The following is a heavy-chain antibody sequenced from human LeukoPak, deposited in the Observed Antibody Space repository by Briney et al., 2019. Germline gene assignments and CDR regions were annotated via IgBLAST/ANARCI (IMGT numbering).Heavy chain of an antibody. CDR3: ATDSSGWYLFDY. CDR2: FDPEGGET. CDR1: GYTLTELS. D-gene: IGHD6-19*01. V-gene: IGHV1-24*01. J-gene: IGHJ4*02. Sequence: GASVKVSCKVSGYTLTELSMHWVRQAPGKGLEWMGGFDPEGGETIYAQKFQGRVTMTEDTSTDTAYMELSSLRSEDTAVYYCATDSSGWYLFDYWGQGTLVAVSS.